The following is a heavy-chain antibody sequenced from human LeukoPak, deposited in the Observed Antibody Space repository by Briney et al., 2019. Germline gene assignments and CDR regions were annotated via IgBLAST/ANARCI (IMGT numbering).Heavy chain of an antibody. D-gene: IGHD1-26*01. V-gene: IGHV1-69*04. Sequence: ASVKVSCKASGYTFTSYGISWVRQAPGQGLEWMGRIIPILGIANHAQKFQGRVTITADKSTSTAYMELSSLRSEDTAVYYCARDGTGNFDPWGQGTLVTVSS. CDR1: GYTFTSYG. CDR3: ARDGTGNFDP. CDR2: IIPILGIA. J-gene: IGHJ5*02.